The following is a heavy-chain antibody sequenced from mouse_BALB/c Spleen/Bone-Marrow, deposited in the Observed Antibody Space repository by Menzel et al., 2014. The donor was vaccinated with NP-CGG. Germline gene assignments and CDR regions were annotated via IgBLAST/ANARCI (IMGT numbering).Heavy chain of an antibody. J-gene: IGHJ2*01. V-gene: IGHV14-3*02. Sequence: EVQLVESGAELVKPGASVKLSCTASGFNIKDTYMHWVEQRPEQGLEWIGRIDPANGNTKYDPKFQGKATITADTSSNTAYLQLSSLTSEDTAVYYCARYRLGTYFDYWGQGTTLTVSS. CDR3: ARYRLGTYFDY. D-gene: IGHD2-14*01. CDR2: IDPANGNT. CDR1: GFNIKDTY.